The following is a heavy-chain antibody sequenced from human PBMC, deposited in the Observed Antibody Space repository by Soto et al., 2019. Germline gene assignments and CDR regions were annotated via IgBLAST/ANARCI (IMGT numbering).Heavy chain of an antibody. CDR1: GFSLSTSGVG. D-gene: IGHD6-13*01. V-gene: IGHV2-5*02. J-gene: IGHJ3*02. CDR3: AHRRVGSSGWSYVAFDI. CDR2: IYWDDDK. Sequence: QITLKESGPTLVKPTQTLTLTCTFSGFSLSTSGVGVGWIRRPPGKALGWLALIYWDDDKGYIPSLRSRPTSTKDTSKNQTALTRTNMDPVETATYYCAHRRVGSSGWSYVAFDIWGQGTMVTVSS.